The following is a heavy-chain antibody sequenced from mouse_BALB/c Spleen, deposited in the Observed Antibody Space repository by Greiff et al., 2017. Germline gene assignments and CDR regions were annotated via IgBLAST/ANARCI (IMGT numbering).Heavy chain of an antibody. CDR1: GYAFTNYL. J-gene: IGHJ3*01. CDR3: ARDGNYPWFAY. Sequence: QVQLKESGAELVRPGTSVKVSCKASGYAFTNYLIEWVKQRPGQGLEWIGVINPGSGGTNYNEKFKGKATLTADKSSSTAYMQLSSLISDDSAVYFCARDGNYPWFAYWGQGTLVTVSA. D-gene: IGHD2-1*01. CDR2: INPGSGGT. V-gene: IGHV1-54*01.